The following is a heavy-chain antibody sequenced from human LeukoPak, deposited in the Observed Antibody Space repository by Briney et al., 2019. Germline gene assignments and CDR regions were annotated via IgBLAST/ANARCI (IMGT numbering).Heavy chain of an antibody. V-gene: IGHV5-51*01. D-gene: IGHD3-16*01. Sequence: GDSLKISCKGSGYSLTSYWIGWVRQMPGKGLEWMGIIYHGDSDTRYSPSFQGQVTISADKSISTAYLQWRSLKASDTAMYYRAILRLGEFRFDYWGQGTLVTVSS. J-gene: IGHJ4*02. CDR3: AILRLGEFRFDY. CDR2: IYHGDSDT. CDR1: GYSLTSYW.